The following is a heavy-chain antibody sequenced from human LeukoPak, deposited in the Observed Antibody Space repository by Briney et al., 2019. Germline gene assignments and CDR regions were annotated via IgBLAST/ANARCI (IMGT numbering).Heavy chain of an antibody. CDR3: ARAGWYRWDY. Sequence: GGSLRLSCAASGFTFSTYWMHWFRQAPGKGLEWVSRINSDGTTTNYADSVKGRFTISRDNAKNTLYLQMNTLRVEDTAVYYCARAGWYRWDYWGQGTLVTVSS. D-gene: IGHD6-19*01. V-gene: IGHV3-74*01. CDR1: GFTFSTYW. CDR2: INSDGTTT. J-gene: IGHJ4*02.